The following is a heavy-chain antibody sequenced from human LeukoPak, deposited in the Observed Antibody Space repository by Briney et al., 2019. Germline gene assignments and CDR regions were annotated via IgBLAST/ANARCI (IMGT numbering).Heavy chain of an antibody. D-gene: IGHD4-17*01. V-gene: IGHV3-23*01. Sequence: GGSLRLSCAASGFTFSSYAMSWARQAPGKGLEWVSALSGSGGATYYADSLKGRFTISRDNSKNTLYLQMHSLGAEDTAVYYCAKDQWAVTYYFDYWGQGTLVTVSS. CDR2: LSGSGGAT. CDR3: AKDQWAVTYYFDY. CDR1: GFTFSSYA. J-gene: IGHJ4*02.